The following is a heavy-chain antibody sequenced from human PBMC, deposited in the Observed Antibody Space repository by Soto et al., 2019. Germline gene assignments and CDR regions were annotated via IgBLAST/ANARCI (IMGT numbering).Heavy chain of an antibody. D-gene: IGHD1-20*01. J-gene: IGHJ5*02. CDR2: ISAYNGNT. CDR3: ARRITGRYHWDDP. Sequence: ASVKVSCKASGYTFTSYGISWVRQAPGQGLEWMGWISAYNGNTNYAQKLQGRDTITTDTSTSTAYMELRSLRSDDTAVYYCARRITGRYHWDDPWVQGILVTVSS. V-gene: IGHV1-18*01. CDR1: GYTFTSYG.